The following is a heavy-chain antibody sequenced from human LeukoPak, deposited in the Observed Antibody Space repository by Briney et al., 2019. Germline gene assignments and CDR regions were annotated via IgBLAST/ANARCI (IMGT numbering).Heavy chain of an antibody. D-gene: IGHD2-21*01. Sequence: SVKVSCKASGGTFSSYAFNWVRQAPGQGLEWMGGIIPILGTVDYAQKFQGRVTITADESTSTAYMDLNSLKSEDTALYYCAKTGYLAPYYFDFWGQGTLVTVSS. J-gene: IGHJ4*02. CDR1: GGTFSSYA. V-gene: IGHV1-69*13. CDR3: AKTGYLAPYYFDF. CDR2: IIPILGTV.